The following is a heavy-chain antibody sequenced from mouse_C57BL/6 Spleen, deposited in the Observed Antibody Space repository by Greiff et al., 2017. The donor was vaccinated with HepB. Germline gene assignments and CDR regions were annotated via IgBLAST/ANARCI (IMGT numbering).Heavy chain of an antibody. Sequence: EVKLVESGGGLVQPKGSLKLSCAASGFSFNTYAMNWVRQAPGKGLEWVARIRSKSNNYATYYADSVKDRFTISRDDSESMLYLQMNNLKTEDTAMYYCVRTAQGAWFAYWGQGTLVTVSA. CDR3: VRTAQGAWFAY. V-gene: IGHV10-1*01. CDR2: IRSKSNNYAT. CDR1: GFSFNTYA. J-gene: IGHJ3*01. D-gene: IGHD3-2*02.